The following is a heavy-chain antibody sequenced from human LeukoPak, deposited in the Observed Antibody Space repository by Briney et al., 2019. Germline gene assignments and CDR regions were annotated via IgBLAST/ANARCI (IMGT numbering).Heavy chain of an antibody. J-gene: IGHJ4*02. D-gene: IGHD5-12*01. CDR3: ARVGYSGWNLEY. CDR1: GFTFRSYW. V-gene: IGHV3-7*01. Sequence: PWGSLRLSCAASGFTFRSYWMSWVRQAPGKGLEWVANINQGGSVKYYADSVKGRFTISRDDAKNSLYVQMNSLRDEDTAVYYCARVGYSGWNLEYWGQGTLVTVSS. CDR2: INQGGSVK.